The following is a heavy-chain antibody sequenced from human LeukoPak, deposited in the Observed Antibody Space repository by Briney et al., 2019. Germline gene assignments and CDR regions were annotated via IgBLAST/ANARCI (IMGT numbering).Heavy chain of an antibody. D-gene: IGHD1-20*01. CDR2: IYSSGSA. CDR3: ARYIAGTTGYFDY. J-gene: IGHJ4*02. V-gene: IGHV4-4*07. CDR1: GGSLSSYS. Sequence: KPSETLSLTCTVSGGSLSSYSWSWIRQPAGKGLEWIGRIYSSGSANYNPSLKSRVTMSVDTSKNQFSLKLSSVTAADTAVYYCARYIAGTTGYFDYWGQGTLVTVSS.